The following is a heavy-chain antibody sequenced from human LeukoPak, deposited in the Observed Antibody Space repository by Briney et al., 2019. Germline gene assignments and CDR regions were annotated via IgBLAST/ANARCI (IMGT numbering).Heavy chain of an antibody. CDR3: ARDRTSPLWFGELSGK. CDR2: ISSSSSYI. D-gene: IGHD3-10*01. V-gene: IGHV3-11*06. Sequence: GGSLRLSCAASEFTFSDYYMSWIRQAPGKGLEWVSSISSSSSYIYYADSVKGRFTISRDNAKNSLYLQMNSLRAEDTAVYYCARDRTSPLWFGELSGKWGQGTLVTVSS. CDR1: EFTFSDYY. J-gene: IGHJ4*02.